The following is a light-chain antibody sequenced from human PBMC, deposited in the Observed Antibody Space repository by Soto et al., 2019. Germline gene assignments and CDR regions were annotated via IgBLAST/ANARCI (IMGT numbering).Light chain of an antibody. V-gene: IGLV2-23*01. CDR1: SSNVGSHNT. Sequence: QSALTQPASVSGSPGQSITISCTGSSSNVGSHNTVSWYQQHPDKAPKLLIYEGSKRPSGISDRFSGSKSGNTASLTISGLQAEDEADYYCCSYAGGFTSVVFGGGTKLTVL. CDR3: CSYAGGFTSVV. CDR2: EGS. J-gene: IGLJ2*01.